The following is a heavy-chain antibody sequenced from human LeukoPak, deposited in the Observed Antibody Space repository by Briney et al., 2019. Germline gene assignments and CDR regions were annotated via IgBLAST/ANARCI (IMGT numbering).Heavy chain of an antibody. CDR2: IYYSGST. CDR1: GGSISSYY. CDR3: ARVGYSGYDLRD. V-gene: IGHV4-59*01. Sequence: KSSETLSLTCTVSGGSISSYYWSWIRQPPGKGLEWIGYIYYSGSTNYNPSLKSRVTISVDTSKNQFSLKLSSVTAADTAVYYCARVGYSGYDLRDWGQGTLVTVSS. J-gene: IGHJ4*02. D-gene: IGHD5-12*01.